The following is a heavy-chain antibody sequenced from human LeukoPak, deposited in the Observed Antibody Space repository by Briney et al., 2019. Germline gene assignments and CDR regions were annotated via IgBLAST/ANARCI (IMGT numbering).Heavy chain of an antibody. Sequence: AGRSLRLSCAASGFTFSSYAMSWVRQAPGKGLEWGSGFSGSGGSTYSADAVKGRCTISRDSSKNVVYLQMNSLRAEDTAVYSCATDGRNTVVVTATPSPFQHWGRGTLVTVSS. CDR1: GFTFSSYA. CDR3: ATDGRNTVVVTATPSPFQH. J-gene: IGHJ1*01. CDR2: FSGSGGST. D-gene: IGHD2-21*02. V-gene: IGHV3-23*01.